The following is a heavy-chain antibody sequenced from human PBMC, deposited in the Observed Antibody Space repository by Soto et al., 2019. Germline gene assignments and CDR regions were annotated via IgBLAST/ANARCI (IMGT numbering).Heavy chain of an antibody. V-gene: IGHV3-23*01. D-gene: IGHD3-22*01. CDR1: GFTFSSYS. CDR2: ISGSGGST. J-gene: IGHJ4*02. CDR3: AKGGNTMIVVVSQFDY. Sequence: GGSLRLSCAASGFTFSSYSMSWVRQAPGKGLEWVSAISGSGGSTYYADSVKGRFTISRDNSKNTLYLQMNSLRAEDTAVYYCAKGGNTMIVVVSQFDYWGQGTLVTVSS.